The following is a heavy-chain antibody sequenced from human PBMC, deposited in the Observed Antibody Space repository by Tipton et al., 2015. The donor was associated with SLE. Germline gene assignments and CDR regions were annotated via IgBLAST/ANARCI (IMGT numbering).Heavy chain of an antibody. CDR3: ARADTFYSSFHI. J-gene: IGHJ3*02. Sequence: QSGAEVKKAGETLKISCKGSGYDFPGYYIAWVRQTPGKGLEWVGMVYPRNSEVRYSPSFQGHVTVSADNSISTAFLQWDSLKVSDTGVYYCARADTFYSSFHIWGQGTMITVSS. CDR1: GYDFPGYY. CDR2: VYPRNSEV. V-gene: IGHV5-51*03. D-gene: IGHD2/OR15-2a*01.